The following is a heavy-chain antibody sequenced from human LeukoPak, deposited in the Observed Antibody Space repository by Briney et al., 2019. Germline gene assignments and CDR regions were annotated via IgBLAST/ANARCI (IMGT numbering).Heavy chain of an antibody. D-gene: IGHD2-2*02. CDR3: AREGIVVVPAAIGYYFDY. J-gene: IGHJ4*02. CDR2: IIPIFGTT. V-gene: IGHV1-69*15. Sequence: SLKLSCKASRGTFSSYAISWVRQAPGQGLEWMGRIIPIFGTTNYAQKFQGRVTITADESTSTAYMELSSLRSEDTAVYYCAREGIVVVPAAIGYYFDYWGQGTLVTVSS. CDR1: RGTFSSYA.